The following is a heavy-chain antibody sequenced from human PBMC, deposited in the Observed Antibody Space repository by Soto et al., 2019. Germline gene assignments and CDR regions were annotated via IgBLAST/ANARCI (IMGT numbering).Heavy chain of an antibody. CDR2: VYYDGTT. D-gene: IGHD3-9*01. J-gene: IGHJ4*02. Sequence: PSETLSLTCAVHGGSFSGYYWDWIRQPPGKGLEWIGSVYYDGTTYYNPSLRSRVTISVDTSKNQFSLKMSSVTAADTAAYYCAYFDWLPYWGQGTLVTVSS. V-gene: IGHV4-39*01. CDR3: AYFDWLPY. CDR1: GGSFSGYY.